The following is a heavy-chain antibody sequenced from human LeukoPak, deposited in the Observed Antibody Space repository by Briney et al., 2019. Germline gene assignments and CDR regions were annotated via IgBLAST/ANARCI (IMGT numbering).Heavy chain of an antibody. J-gene: IGHJ3*02. Sequence: SETLSLTCTVSGGSISSGSYYWSWIRQPAGKALEWIGRIYISGSTNYNPSLKSRVTISLDTSKNQFSLKLSSVTAADTAVYYCAREGVVRRYCGGDCYSDAFDIWGQGTMVTVSS. CDR3: AREGVVRRYCGGDCYSDAFDI. CDR1: GGSISSGSYY. V-gene: IGHV4-61*02. D-gene: IGHD2-21*02. CDR2: IYISGST.